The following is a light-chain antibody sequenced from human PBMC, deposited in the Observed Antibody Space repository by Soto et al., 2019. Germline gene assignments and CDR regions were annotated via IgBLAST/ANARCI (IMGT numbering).Light chain of an antibody. CDR2: GTS. V-gene: IGKV3-11*01. CDR3: QQRSNWPSIT. Sequence: ELVLTQSPATLSLSPGERPTLSCRASQSVSSYLAWYQQEPGQAPRLXXYGTSTRATGIPARFSGIVSGTDFTLTISSLEPEDSAFYYCQQRSNWPSITFGQGTRLDIK. CDR1: QSVSSY. J-gene: IGKJ5*01.